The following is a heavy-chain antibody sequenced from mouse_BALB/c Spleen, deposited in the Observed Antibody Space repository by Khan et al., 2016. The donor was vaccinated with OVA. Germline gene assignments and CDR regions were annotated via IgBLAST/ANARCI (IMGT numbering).Heavy chain of an antibody. J-gene: IGHJ3*01. D-gene: IGHD2-4*01. CDR3: ARNYDYDEGFAY. V-gene: IGHV2-2*02. Sequence: VELVESGPGLVQPSQSLSITCTVSGFSLTTYGVHWVRQSPGKGLEWLGVIWSGGTTAYSAAFISRLSITTDNSNSNVFFKMNSLQANDTAISCGARNYDYDEGFAYWGQGTLVTVSA. CDR1: GFSLTTYG. CDR2: IWSGGTT.